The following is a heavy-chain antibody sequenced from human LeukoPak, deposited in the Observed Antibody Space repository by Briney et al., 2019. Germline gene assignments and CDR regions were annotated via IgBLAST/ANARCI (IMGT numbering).Heavy chain of an antibody. D-gene: IGHD3-22*01. CDR1: GYTFTSNY. CDR2: ISAYNGNT. CDR3: ARGDYYDSSGYNDY. J-gene: IGHJ4*02. V-gene: IGHV1-18*04. Sequence: ASVTVSCKASGYTFTSNYIHWVRQAPGQGLEWMGWISAYNGNTNYAQKLQGRVTMTTDTSTSTAYMELRSLRSDDTAVYYCARGDYYDSSGYNDYWGQGTLVTASS.